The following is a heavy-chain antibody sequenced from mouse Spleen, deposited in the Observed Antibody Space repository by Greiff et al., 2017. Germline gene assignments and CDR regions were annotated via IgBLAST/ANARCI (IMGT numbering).Heavy chain of an antibody. CDR1: GFTFSDYG. V-gene: IGHV5-17*01. CDR3: ARPLNWDWFAY. J-gene: IGHJ3*01. CDR2: ISSGSSTI. Sequence: EVNVVESGGGLVKPGGSLKLSCAASGFTFSDYGMHWVRQAPEKGLEWVAYISSGSSTIYYADTVKGRFTISRDNAKNTLFLQMTSLRSEDTAMYYCARPLNWDWFAYWGQGTLVTVSA. D-gene: IGHD4-1*02.